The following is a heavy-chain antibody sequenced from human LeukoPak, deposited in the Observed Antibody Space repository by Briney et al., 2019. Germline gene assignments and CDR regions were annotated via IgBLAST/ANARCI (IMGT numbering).Heavy chain of an antibody. CDR2: ISYDGSNK. D-gene: IGHD5-18*01. CDR3: ARDMVDTANDAFDI. Sequence: PGRSLRLSCAASGFTFSSYAMHWVRQAPGKGLEWVAVISYDGSNKYYADSVKGRFTISRDNSKNTLYLQMNSLRAEDTAVYYCARDMVDTANDAFDIWGQGTMVTVSS. CDR1: GFTFSSYA. J-gene: IGHJ3*02. V-gene: IGHV3-30-3*01.